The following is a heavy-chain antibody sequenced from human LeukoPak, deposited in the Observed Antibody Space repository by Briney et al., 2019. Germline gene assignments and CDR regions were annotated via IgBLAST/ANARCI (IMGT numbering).Heavy chain of an antibody. J-gene: IGHJ5*02. Sequence: AETLSLSCTVSGGSINSAYWTWIRQPPGKGLEWIGSIYYGRNTYYNPSLRSRLTLSIDTSKNQFSLKLSSVTAADTAVYYCARVPQEGSSWPNWFDPWGQGTLVTVSS. D-gene: IGHD6-13*01. CDR1: GGSINSAY. CDR2: IYYGRNT. V-gene: IGHV4-59*12. CDR3: ARVPQEGSSWPNWFDP.